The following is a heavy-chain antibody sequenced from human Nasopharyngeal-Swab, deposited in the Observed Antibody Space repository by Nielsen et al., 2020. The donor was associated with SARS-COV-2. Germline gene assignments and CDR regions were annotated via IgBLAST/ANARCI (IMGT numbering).Heavy chain of an antibody. J-gene: IGHJ4*01. D-gene: IGHD2-15*01. CDR2: IRSKGNNYAT. CDR1: GFTFSDSA. Sequence: GESLKISCAASGFTFSDSAIHWVRQASGKGLEWVGRIRSKGNNYATAYAASVKGRFTIFRDDPTNTAFLQMNSLKTEDTAVYYCTRCGGGCYSGRDYWGQDLWSPSPQ. V-gene: IGHV3-73*01. CDR3: TRCGGGCYSGRDY.